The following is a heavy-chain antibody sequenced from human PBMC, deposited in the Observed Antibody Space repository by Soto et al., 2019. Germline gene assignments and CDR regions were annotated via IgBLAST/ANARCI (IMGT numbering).Heavy chain of an antibody. D-gene: IGHD2-2*01. CDR1: GFTFISYA. J-gene: IGHJ6*04. Sequence: PGGSLRLSCAASGFTFISYAMHWVRQAPGKGLEWVAVISYDGSNKYYADSVKGRFTISRDNSKNTLYLQMNSLRAEDTAVYYCAREHVVPAAMVGYGMEGWGKGPTVIVAS. CDR2: ISYDGSNK. V-gene: IGHV3-30-3*01. CDR3: AREHVVPAAMVGYGMEG.